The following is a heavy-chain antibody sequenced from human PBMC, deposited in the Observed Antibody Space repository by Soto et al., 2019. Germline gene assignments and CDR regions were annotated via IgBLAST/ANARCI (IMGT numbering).Heavy chain of an antibody. Sequence: QVQLVESGGGVVQPGRSLRLSCAASGFTFSSYAMHWVRQAPGKGLEWVAVISYDGSNKYYAASVKGRFTISRDNSKNTLYLQMNSLRAEDTAVYYCARDRSNYYYGMDVWGQGTTVTVSS. CDR3: ARDRSNYYYGMDV. J-gene: IGHJ6*02. D-gene: IGHD3-10*01. CDR1: GFTFSSYA. V-gene: IGHV3-30-3*01. CDR2: ISYDGSNK.